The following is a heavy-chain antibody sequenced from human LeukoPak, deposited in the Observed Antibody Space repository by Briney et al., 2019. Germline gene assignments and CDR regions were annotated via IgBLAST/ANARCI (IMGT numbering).Heavy chain of an antibody. CDR2: ISSGSSNI. J-gene: IGHJ4*02. D-gene: IGHD7-27*01. V-gene: IGHV3-21*01. CDR3: AKGDVSVTREFDY. Sequence: GGSLRLSCAASGFIFSTYSMIWVRQAPGKGLEWVSSISSGSSNIYYADSVKGRFTISRDNAQNSLYLQMNSLRAEDTAVYYCAKGDVSVTREFDYWGQGTLVTVSS. CDR1: GFIFSTYS.